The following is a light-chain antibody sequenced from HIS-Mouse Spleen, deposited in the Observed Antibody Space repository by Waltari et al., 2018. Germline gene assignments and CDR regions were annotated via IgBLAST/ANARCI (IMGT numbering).Light chain of an antibody. CDR2: WAS. Sequence: DIVMTKSPDSLAVSLGERATINCKSSQSVLYSSNNKNYLAWYQQKPGQPPKLLIYWASTRESGVPDRFSGSGSGTDFTLTISSLQAEDVAVYYCQQYYSTPYTFGQGPSWRSN. J-gene: IGKJ2*01. CDR3: QQYYSTPYT. CDR1: QSVLYSSNNKNY. V-gene: IGKV4-1*01.